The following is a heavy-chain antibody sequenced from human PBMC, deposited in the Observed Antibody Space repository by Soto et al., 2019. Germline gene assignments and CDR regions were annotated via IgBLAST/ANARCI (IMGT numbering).Heavy chain of an antibody. Sequence: SETLSLTCTVSGGAITSYCWSWIRQPPGKGLEWIGEVYHSGCSNYNPSLNSRVTISVDTSKNQFSLKLSSVTAADTAVYYCAAAGVAAAGTYYYYGMDVWGQGTTVTVSS. CDR2: VYHSGCS. D-gene: IGHD6-13*01. J-gene: IGHJ6*02. CDR1: GGAITSYC. V-gene: IGHV4-59*12. CDR3: AAAGVAAAGTYYYYGMDV.